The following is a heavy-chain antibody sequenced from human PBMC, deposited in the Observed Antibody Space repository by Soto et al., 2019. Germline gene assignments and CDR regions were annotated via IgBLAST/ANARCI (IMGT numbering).Heavy chain of an antibody. V-gene: IGHV1-2*02. D-gene: IGHD5-18*01. J-gene: IGHJ6*02. CDR1: GYTFTGYY. CDR3: AKFFPWIQLSDKQYYYYGMDG. CDR2: MNPNSGGT. Sequence: ASVKVSCKASGYTFTGYYMHWVRQAPGQGLEWMGWMNPNSGGTNYAQKFQGRVTMTRDTSISAAYMELSSLRSEDTAVYYCAKFFPWIQLSDKQYYYYGMDGWGQGTTVTV.